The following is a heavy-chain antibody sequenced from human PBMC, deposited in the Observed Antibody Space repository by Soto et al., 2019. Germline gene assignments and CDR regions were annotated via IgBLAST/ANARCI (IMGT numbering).Heavy chain of an antibody. CDR2: IHHSGRT. CDR3: ARGGDWQFDY. D-gene: IGHD2-21*02. J-gene: IGHJ4*02. CDR1: GDSISSDKW. Sequence: QVQLQESGPGLVKPSGTLSLTCAVSGDSISSDKWWSWVRQPPGKGLEWIGEIHHSGRTNYNPSLTSRVTILVGKSKNQVSLELSSMTAADTAVYYCARGGDWQFDYWGQGTLVTVSS. V-gene: IGHV4-4*02.